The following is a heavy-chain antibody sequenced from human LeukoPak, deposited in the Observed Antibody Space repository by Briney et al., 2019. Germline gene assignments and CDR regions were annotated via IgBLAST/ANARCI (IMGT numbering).Heavy chain of an antibody. CDR1: GFTFSNYH. D-gene: IGHD6-19*01. J-gene: IGHJ4*02. CDR2: ASYDGNSK. Sequence: GRSLRLSCAASGFTFSNYHMHWVRQAPGKGLEWVALASYDGNSKYYADSVRGRFSVSRDQSKNTLYLEMNSLRPEDTAVFYCATSKLAYSTGWLDYWGQGTLVTVSS. CDR3: ATSKLAYSTGWLDY. V-gene: IGHV3-30*04.